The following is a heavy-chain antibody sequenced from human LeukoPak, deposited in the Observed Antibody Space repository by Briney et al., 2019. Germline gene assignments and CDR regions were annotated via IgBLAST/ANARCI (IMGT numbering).Heavy chain of an antibody. V-gene: IGHV1-69*05. Sequence: SVKVSCKASGGTFSSYAISWVRQAPGQGLEWMGGIIPIFGTANCAQKFQGRVTITTDESTSTAYMELSSLRSEDTAVYYCARGDIAAAGDYYYYYYMDVWGKGTTVTVSS. J-gene: IGHJ6*03. CDR3: ARGDIAAAGDYYYYYYMDV. CDR2: IIPIFGTA. CDR1: GGTFSSYA. D-gene: IGHD6-13*01.